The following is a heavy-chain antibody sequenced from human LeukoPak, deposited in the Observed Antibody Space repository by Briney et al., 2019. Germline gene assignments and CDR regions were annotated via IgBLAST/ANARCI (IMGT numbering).Heavy chain of an antibody. CDR1: NKSISSYY. CDR2: IYYSGST. CDR3: ARHCRYFDWLLGCEDGMDV. V-gene: IGHV4-59*08. J-gene: IGHJ6*02. Sequence: SETLSLTCSLSNKSISSYYWNWIHQPPGKGLEWIGSIYYSGSTYYNPSLKSRVTISVDTSKNQFSLKLSSVTAADTAVYYCARHCRYFDWLLGCEDGMDVWGQGTTVTVSS. D-gene: IGHD3-9*01.